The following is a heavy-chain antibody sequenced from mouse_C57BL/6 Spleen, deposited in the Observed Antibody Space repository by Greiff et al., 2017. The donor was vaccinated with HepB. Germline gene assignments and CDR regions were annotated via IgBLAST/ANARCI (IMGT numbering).Heavy chain of an antibody. J-gene: IGHJ4*01. V-gene: IGHV1-4*01. D-gene: IGHD2-3*01. CDR1: GYTFTSYT. CDR3: ATYEGDAMDY. Sequence: VQLQESGAELARPGASVKMSCKASGYTFTSYTMHWVKQRPGQGLEWIGYINPSSGYTKYNQKFKDKATLTADKSSSTAYMQLSSLTSEDSAVYYCATYEGDAMDYWGQGTSVTVSS. CDR2: INPSSGYT.